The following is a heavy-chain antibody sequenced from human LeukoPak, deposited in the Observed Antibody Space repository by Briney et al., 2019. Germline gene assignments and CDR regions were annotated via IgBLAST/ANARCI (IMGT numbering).Heavy chain of an antibody. CDR2: ISYDGSNK. V-gene: IGHV3-30-3*01. CDR3: ARSSPSVGVVITSDALDI. J-gene: IGHJ3*02. CDR1: GFTFSSYA. Sequence: GGSLRLSCAASGFTFSSYAMHWVRQAPGKGLEWVAVISYDGSNKYYADSVKGRFTISRDNSKNTLYLQMNSLRAEDTAVYYCARSSPSVGVVITSDALDIWGQGTMVTVSS. D-gene: IGHD3-22*01.